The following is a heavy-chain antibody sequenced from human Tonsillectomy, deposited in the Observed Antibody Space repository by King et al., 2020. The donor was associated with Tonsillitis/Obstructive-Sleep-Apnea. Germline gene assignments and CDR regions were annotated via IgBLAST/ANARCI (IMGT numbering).Heavy chain of an antibody. Sequence: VQLVESGGGLAQPGGSLRLSCAASGFTFSSYAMHWARQAPGKGLEFVSAINYNGGRTYYADSVKGRFTISRDNSKNTLYLQMSSLRAEDTAMYYCASEDYSDSGSNPDWGQGTLVTVSS. V-gene: IGHV3-64D*06. CDR1: GFTFSSYA. CDR2: INYNGGRT. J-gene: IGHJ4*02. D-gene: IGHD3-10*01. CDR3: ASEDYSDSGSNPD.